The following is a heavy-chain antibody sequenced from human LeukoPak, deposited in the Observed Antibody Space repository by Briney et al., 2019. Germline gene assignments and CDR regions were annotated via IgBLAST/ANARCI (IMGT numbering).Heavy chain of an antibody. D-gene: IGHD3-3*02. CDR1: GFSVGNYW. CDR3: AKLDWFDP. Sequence: PGGSLRLSCAASGFSVGNYWMHWVRQAPGEGLVWVSRSEGDDTTTTYADSVKGRFTVSRDNAKNTVYLQMNSLRVEDTAVYYCAKLDWFDPWGQGTLVTVSP. V-gene: IGHV3-74*03. CDR2: SEGDDTTT. J-gene: IGHJ5*02.